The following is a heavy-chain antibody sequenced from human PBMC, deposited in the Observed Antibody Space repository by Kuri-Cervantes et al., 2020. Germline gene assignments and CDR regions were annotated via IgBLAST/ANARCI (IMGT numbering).Heavy chain of an antibody. CDR3: ARDHKWAFDY. V-gene: IGHV3-48*02. Sequence: GESLKISCAASGFTFSSYAMSLVRQAPGKGLEWISYINPVSGAKYYADSVKGRFTISRDDAKNSLDLQMSSLTDEDTAVYYCARDHKWAFDYWGQGILVTVSS. D-gene: IGHD1-26*01. CDR1: GFTFSSYA. J-gene: IGHJ4*02. CDR2: INPVSGAK.